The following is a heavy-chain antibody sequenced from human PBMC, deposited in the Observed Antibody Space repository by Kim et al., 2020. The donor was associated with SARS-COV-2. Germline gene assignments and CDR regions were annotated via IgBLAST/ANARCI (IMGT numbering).Heavy chain of an antibody. D-gene: IGHD2-2*02. V-gene: IGHV4-34*01. CDR2: INHSGST. Sequence: SETLSLTCAVYGGSFSAYKWNWIRQPPGKGLEWIGEINHSGSTNVSPSVKSRITMSVDTSKSQFSLRLKSLTATDTAVYYCARGRAGVVPAPVLGRGPFYDYYTWDVWGRGTPVAVSS. J-gene: IGHJ6*02. CDR3: ARGRAGVVPAPVLGRGPFYDYYTWDV. CDR1: GGSFSAYK.